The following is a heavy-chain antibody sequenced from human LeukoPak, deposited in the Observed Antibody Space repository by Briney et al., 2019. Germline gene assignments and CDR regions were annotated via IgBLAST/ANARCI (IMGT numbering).Heavy chain of an antibody. D-gene: IGHD1-7*01. CDR2: ISSDGSID. J-gene: IGHJ5*02. Sequence: GGSLRLSCAASGFPFSSYGMHWVREAPGKGLEWVAVISSDGSIDYYADSVRGRFTVSRDNSKNTMYLQVNSLRAEDTAVYFCTREGMGTTFSAWFDPWGQGTLVTVSS. V-gene: IGHV3-30*03. CDR3: TREGMGTTFSAWFDP. CDR1: GFPFSSYG.